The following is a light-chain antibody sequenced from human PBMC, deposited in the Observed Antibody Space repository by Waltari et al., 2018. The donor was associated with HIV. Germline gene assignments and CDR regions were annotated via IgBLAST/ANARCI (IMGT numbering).Light chain of an antibody. Sequence: EIVSTQSPGTLSLSPGERATLSCRAGQSVSSGYLAWYQQKPGQPPRLLISGASSRATCIPDRFRGSGSGTDFTLTISRLEPEDFAVYYCQQYGSPNPFGQGTKVEIK. V-gene: IGKV3-20*01. CDR3: QQYGSPNP. CDR1: QSVSSGY. J-gene: IGKJ1*01. CDR2: GAS.